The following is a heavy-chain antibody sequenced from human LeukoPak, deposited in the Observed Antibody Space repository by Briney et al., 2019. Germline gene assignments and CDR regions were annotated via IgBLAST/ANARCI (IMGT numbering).Heavy chain of an antibody. CDR3: AKGILLSWEVRTFDI. CDR2: IGTAGDT. CDR1: GFTFSSYD. D-gene: IGHD1-26*01. V-gene: IGHV3-13*01. Sequence: GGSLRLSCAASGFTFSSYDMHWVRQATGKGLEWVSAIGTAGDTYYPGSVKGRFTISRENAKNSLYLQMNSLRAEDMAFYYCAKGILLSWEVRTFDIWGQGTMVTVSS. J-gene: IGHJ3*02.